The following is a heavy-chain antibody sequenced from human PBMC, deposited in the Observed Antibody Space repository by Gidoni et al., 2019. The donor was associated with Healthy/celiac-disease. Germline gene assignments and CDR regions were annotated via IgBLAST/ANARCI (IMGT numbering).Heavy chain of an antibody. Sequence: QVQLQESGPGLVTPSATLSLTCTVSGGSISRYYWSWIRQPAGKGLEWIGRIYTSGSTNYNPSLKSRVTMSVDTSKNQFSLKLSSVTAADTAVYYCAVVGDTTGFDYWGQGTLVTVSS. D-gene: IGHD1-26*01. CDR3: AVVGDTTGFDY. V-gene: IGHV4-4*07. CDR2: IYTSGST. CDR1: GGSISRYY. J-gene: IGHJ4*02.